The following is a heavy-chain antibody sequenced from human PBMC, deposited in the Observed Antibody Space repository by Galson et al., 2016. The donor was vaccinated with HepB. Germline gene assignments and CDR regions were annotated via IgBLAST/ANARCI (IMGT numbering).Heavy chain of an antibody. J-gene: IGHJ6*02. V-gene: IGHV1-69*13. D-gene: IGHD2-2*01. CDR1: GGTFNSHT. Sequence: SVKVSCKASGGTFNSHTISWVRQAPGQGLEWVGGLIPVLGAANYAQKFQGRLTITADESRSPAYMVLSSLRSEDTAVYYCARPRERDIVVEPATTRGDYYYGTDVWGQGTTVTVSS. CDR2: LIPVLGAA. CDR3: ARPRERDIVVEPATTRGDYYYGTDV.